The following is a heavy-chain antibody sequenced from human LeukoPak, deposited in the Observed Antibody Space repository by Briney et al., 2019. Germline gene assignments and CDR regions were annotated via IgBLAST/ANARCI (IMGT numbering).Heavy chain of an antibody. Sequence: GESLKISCKGSGYSFTTYRIAWVRQMPGKGLEWMGIIYPGDSDTRYSPSFQGQVSISVDKSISTAYLQWSSLKASDTAMYYCARTPDSSGKNWFDPWGQGTLVTVSS. J-gene: IGHJ5*02. CDR3: ARTPDSSGKNWFDP. V-gene: IGHV5-51*01. D-gene: IGHD3-22*01. CDR1: GYSFTTYR. CDR2: IYPGDSDT.